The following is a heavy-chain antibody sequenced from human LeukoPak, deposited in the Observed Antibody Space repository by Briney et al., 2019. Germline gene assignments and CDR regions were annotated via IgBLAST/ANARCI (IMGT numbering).Heavy chain of an antibody. CDR2: IKQDGNEK. CDR3: ARAYFDI. CDR1: DLTFSTNW. V-gene: IGHV3-7*03. Sequence: PGGSLRLPCAASDLTFSTNWMSWSRQAPGKGLEWVANIKQDGNEKYCVDSVKGRFTISRDNAKNSLYLQMNSLRAEDTAVYYCARAYFDIWGQGTMVTVSS. J-gene: IGHJ3*02.